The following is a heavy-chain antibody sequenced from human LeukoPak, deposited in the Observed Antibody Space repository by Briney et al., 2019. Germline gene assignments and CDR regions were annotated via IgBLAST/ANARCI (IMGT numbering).Heavy chain of an antibody. V-gene: IGHV3-7*01. J-gene: IGHJ3*02. CDR2: IIQDENEK. CDR1: GFPFSTYW. D-gene: IGHD3-16*01. Sequence: GGSLRLSCAVSGFPFSTYWMTWVRQAPGKGLEWVANIIQDENEKFYVGSVKGRFTISRDNAKNSLYLQMNSLRAEDTAVYYCAREGASKISHAFDIWGQGTMVTVSS. CDR3: AREGASKISHAFDI.